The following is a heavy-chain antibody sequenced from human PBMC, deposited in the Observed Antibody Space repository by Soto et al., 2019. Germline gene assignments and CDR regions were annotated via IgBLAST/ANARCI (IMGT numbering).Heavy chain of an antibody. V-gene: IGHV4-39*01. CDR3: ARYCSSTSCYFDY. CDR2: IYYSGST. J-gene: IGHJ4*02. CDR1: GGSISIYSYY. Sequence: PSETLSLTCTVSGGSISIYSYYWGWIRQPPGKGLEWIGSIYYSGSTYYNPSLKSRVTISVDTSKNQFSLKLSSVTAADTAVYYCARYCSSTSCYFDYWGQGTLVTVSS. D-gene: IGHD2-2*01.